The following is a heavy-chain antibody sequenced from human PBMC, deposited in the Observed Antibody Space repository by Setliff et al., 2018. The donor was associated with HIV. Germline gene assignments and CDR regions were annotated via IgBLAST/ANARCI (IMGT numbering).Heavy chain of an antibody. CDR2: IYYSGST. V-gene: IGHV4-59*11. CDR1: GGSISSHY. J-gene: IGHJ3*02. CDR3: ARDPILVAKGAFDI. D-gene: IGHD3-22*01. Sequence: ASETLSLTCTVSGGSISSHYWSWIRQPPGKGLEWIGSIYYSGSTNYNPSLKSRVTISVDTSKNQFSLKLSSVTAADTAVYYCARDPILVAKGAFDIWGQGTMVTVSS.